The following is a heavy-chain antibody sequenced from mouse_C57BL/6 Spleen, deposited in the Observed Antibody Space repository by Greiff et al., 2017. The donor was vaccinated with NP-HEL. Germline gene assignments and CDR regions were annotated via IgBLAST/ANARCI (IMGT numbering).Heavy chain of an antibody. CDR3: ARSYKDYDGGDY. J-gene: IGHJ2*01. D-gene: IGHD2-4*01. CDR2: IDPSDSYT. Sequence: VKLMESGAELVRPGTSVKLSCKASGYTFTSYWMHWVKQRPGQGLEWIGVIDPSDSYTIYNQKFKGKATLTVDTSSSTAYMQLSSLTSEDSAVYYCARSYKDYDGGDYWGQGTTLTVSS. CDR1: GYTFTSYW. V-gene: IGHV1-59*01.